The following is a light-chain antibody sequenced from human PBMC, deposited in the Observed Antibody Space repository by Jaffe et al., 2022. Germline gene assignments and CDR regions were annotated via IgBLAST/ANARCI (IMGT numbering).Light chain of an antibody. CDR1: QGVLNSFENKNQ. Sequence: DIVMTQSPDSLAVSLGERATINCKSSQGVLNSFENKNQLAWYQQKPGQSPKLLIYWASTRESGVPDRFSGSGSGTDFTLTISSLQAEDVAVYYCQQYYSSPYTFGQGTKLEIK. CDR2: WAS. J-gene: IGKJ2*01. CDR3: QQYYSSPYT. V-gene: IGKV4-1*01.